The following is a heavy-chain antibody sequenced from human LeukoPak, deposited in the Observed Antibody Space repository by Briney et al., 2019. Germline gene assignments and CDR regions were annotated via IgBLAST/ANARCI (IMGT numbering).Heavy chain of an antibody. J-gene: IGHJ5*02. Sequence: GASVKVSCKASGYTFTGYYMHWVQQAPGQGLEWMGWINPNSGGTNYAQKFQGRVTMTRDTSISTAYMEVSRLRSDDTAVYYCARDGYSSGWYAKYNWFDPWGQGTLVTVSS. CDR2: INPNSGGT. CDR1: GYTFTGYY. V-gene: IGHV1-2*02. CDR3: ARDGYSSGWYAKYNWFDP. D-gene: IGHD6-19*01.